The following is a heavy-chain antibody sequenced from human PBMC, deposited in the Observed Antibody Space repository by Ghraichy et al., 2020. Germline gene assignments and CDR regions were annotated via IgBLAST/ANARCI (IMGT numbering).Heavy chain of an antibody. J-gene: IGHJ6*02. CDR1: GGSVSSGSYY. D-gene: IGHD3-22*01. CDR2: IYYSGST. CDR3: ARFTQEDDSSGYYGYYYYGMDV. Sequence: SETLSLTCTVSGGSVSSGSYYWSWIRQPPGKGLEWIGYIYYSGSTNYNPSLKSRVTISVDTSKNQFSLKLSSVTAADTAVYYCARFTQEDDSSGYYGYYYYGMDVWGQGTTVTVSS. V-gene: IGHV4-61*01.